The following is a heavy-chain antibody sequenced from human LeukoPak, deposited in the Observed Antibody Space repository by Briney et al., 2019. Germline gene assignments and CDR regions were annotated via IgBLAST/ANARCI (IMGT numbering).Heavy chain of an antibody. D-gene: IGHD3-10*01. CDR1: GFTFSSYA. CDR2: ISGSGGST. CDR3: AKGRMVRDWYFDL. J-gene: IGHJ2*01. Sequence: GGSLRLSCVASGFTFSSYAMSWVRQAPGKGLEWVSAISGSGGSTYYADSVKGRFTISRDNSKNTLYLQMNSLRAEDTAVYYCAKGRMVRDWYFDLWGRGTLVTVSS. V-gene: IGHV3-23*01.